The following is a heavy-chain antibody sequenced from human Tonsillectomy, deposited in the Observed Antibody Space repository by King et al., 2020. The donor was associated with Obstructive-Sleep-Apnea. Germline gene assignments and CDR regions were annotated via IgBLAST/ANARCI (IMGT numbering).Heavy chain of an antibody. V-gene: IGHV3-33*06. CDR2: IWYDGSNK. Sequence: VQLVESGGGVVQPGRSLRLSCAASGFTFSNYGMHWVRQAPGKGLEWVAVIWYDGSNKYYGDSVKGRFTISRDNSKKTLYLQMNSLRAEDTAVYYCAKGSGSDYLDYWAREPWSPSPQ. CDR1: GFTFSNYG. CDR3: AKGSGSDYLDY. D-gene: IGHD1-26*01. J-gene: IGHJ4*02.